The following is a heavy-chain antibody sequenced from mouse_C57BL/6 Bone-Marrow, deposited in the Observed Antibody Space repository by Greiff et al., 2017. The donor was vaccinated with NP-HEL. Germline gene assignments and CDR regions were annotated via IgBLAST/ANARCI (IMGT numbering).Heavy chain of an antibody. Sequence: VQLQQSGPELVKPGDSVKISCKASGYSFTGYFMNWVMQSHGKSLEWIGRITPYNGDTFYNQKFKGKATLTVDKSSSTAHMELRSLTSEDSAVYYCARGNYRYYAMDYWGQGTSVTVSS. J-gene: IGHJ4*01. CDR2: ITPYNGDT. V-gene: IGHV1-20*01. CDR1: GYSFTGYF. D-gene: IGHD2-1*01. CDR3: ARGNYRYYAMDY.